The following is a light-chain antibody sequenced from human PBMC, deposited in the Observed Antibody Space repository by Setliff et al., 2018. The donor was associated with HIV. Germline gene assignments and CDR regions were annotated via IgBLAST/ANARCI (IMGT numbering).Light chain of an antibody. CDR3: CSYSRSTVPYV. V-gene: IGLV2-23*02. J-gene: IGLJ1*01. Sequence: QSVLTQVASVSGSLGQLITISCTGSSSDIGGHNLVSWLRVDPGKAPKLIIYNVYLLASGVSPRFSASKSGNTASLTIFGLQSEDEGDYYCCSYSRSTVPYVFGTGTKVTVL. CDR2: NVY. CDR1: SSDIGGHNL.